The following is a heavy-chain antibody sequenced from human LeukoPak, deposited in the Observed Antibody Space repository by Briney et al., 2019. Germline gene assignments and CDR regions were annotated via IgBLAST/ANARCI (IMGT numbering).Heavy chain of an antibody. CDR3: AREEYYDILTGQLNWFDP. J-gene: IGHJ5*02. CDR1: GGSFSGYY. CDR2: INHSGST. Sequence: SETLSLTCAVYGGSFSGYYWSWIRQPPGKGLEWIGEINHSGSTNYNPSLKSRVTISVDTSKNQFSLKLSSVTAADRAVYYCAREEYYDILTGQLNWFDPWGQGTLVTVSS. V-gene: IGHV4-34*01. D-gene: IGHD3-9*01.